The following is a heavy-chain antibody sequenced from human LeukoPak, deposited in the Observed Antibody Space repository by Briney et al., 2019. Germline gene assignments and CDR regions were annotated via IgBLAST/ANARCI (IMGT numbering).Heavy chain of an antibody. D-gene: IGHD6-19*01. CDR2: IRSKANSYAT. CDR1: GFTFSGSA. Sequence: RGGSLRLSCAASGFTFSGSAMHWVRQASGKGLEWVGRIRSKANSYATAYAASVKGRFTISRDDSKNTAYLQMNSLKTEDTAVYYCTSMPGIAVAGTFFWFDPWGQGTLVTVSS. V-gene: IGHV3-73*01. J-gene: IGHJ5*02. CDR3: TSMPGIAVAGTFFWFDP.